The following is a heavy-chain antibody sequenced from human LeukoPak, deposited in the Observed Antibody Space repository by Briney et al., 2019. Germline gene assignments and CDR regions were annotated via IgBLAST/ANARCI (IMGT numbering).Heavy chain of an antibody. CDR1: GFTFSSYW. V-gene: IGHV3-74*01. J-gene: IGHJ4*02. CDR2: INSDGSST. CDR3: ALGLEMATSH. Sequence: GGSLRLSCAASGFTFSSYWMHWVRQAPGKGLVWVSCINSDGSSTSYADSVKGRFTISRDNAKNTLYLQMNSLRAEDTAVYYCALGLEMATSHWGQGTLVTVSS. D-gene: IGHD5-24*01.